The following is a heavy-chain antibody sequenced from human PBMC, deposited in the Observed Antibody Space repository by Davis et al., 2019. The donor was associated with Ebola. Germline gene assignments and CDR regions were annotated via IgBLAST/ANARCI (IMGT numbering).Heavy chain of an antibody. CDR1: RFTLSRFW. V-gene: IGHV3-74*01. Sequence: GESLKISCAASRFTLSRFWIHWVRQAPGKGLMWVSRINSDGSRTNYADSVKGRFTISRDNAKDTVYLQMNSLRAEDTAVYYCARDSGWYRFDYWGQGTLVTVSS. CDR3: ARDSGWYRFDY. J-gene: IGHJ4*02. D-gene: IGHD6-19*01. CDR2: INSDGSRT.